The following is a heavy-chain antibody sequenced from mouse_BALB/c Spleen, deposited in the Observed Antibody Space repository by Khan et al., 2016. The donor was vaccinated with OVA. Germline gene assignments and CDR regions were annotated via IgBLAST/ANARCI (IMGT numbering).Heavy chain of an antibody. CDR2: IYPGDGDT. CDR3: ARAPLLSDFDY. CDR1: GYTFTSYW. J-gene: IGHJ2*01. Sequence: QVQLKQSGAELARPGASVKLSCKASGYTFTSYWMRWVKQRPGQGLEWIGAIYPGDGDTRYTQKFKGKATLTADKSSSTAYMQLSSLASEDSAVYYCARAPLLSDFDYWGQGTTLTVSS. V-gene: IGHV1-87*01. D-gene: IGHD2-1*01.